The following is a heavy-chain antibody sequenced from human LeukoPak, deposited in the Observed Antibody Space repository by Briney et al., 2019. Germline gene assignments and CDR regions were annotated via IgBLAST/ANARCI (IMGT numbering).Heavy chain of an antibody. CDR3: ARRRDTAIDY. CDR2: IYYSGST. V-gene: IGHV4-59*08. Sequence: SETLSLTCTVSGGSISRYYWSWIRQPPGKGLEWIGCIYYSGSTNYNPSLKSRVTISVDTSKNQFSLRLSSVTAADTAVYYCARRRDTAIDYWGQGILVTVSS. CDR1: GGSISRYY. J-gene: IGHJ4*02. D-gene: IGHD5-18*01.